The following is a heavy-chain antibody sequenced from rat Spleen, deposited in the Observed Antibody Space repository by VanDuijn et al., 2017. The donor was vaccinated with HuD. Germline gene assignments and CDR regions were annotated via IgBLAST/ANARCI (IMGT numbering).Heavy chain of an antibody. CDR3: ARTIYDYFDY. D-gene: IGHD1-12*01. J-gene: IGHJ2*01. V-gene: IGHV5-22*01. Sequence: EVQLVESGGVLAQPGRSLKLSGAASGSTFRDYYLAWVRQAPKTGLEWVASINYEGSSTYYGDSVKGRFTISRDNAKSTLYLQMNSLRSEDTAAYYCARTIYDYFDYWGQGVMVTVSS. CDR2: INYEGSST. CDR1: GSTFRDYY.